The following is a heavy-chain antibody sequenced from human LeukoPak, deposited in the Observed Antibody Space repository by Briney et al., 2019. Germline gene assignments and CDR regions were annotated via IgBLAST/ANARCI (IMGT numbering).Heavy chain of an antibody. CDR1: GFTFSSYA. J-gene: IGHJ6*03. CDR3: AKPPPLRFLEWLGGYYYYYMDV. V-gene: IGHV3-23*01. Sequence: PGGSLRLPCAASGFTFSSYAMSWVRQAPGKGLEWVSAISGSGGSTYYADSVKGRFTISRDNSKNTLYLQMNSLRAEDTAVYYCAKPPPLRFLEWLGGYYYYYMDVWGKGTTVTVSS. D-gene: IGHD3-3*01. CDR2: ISGSGGST.